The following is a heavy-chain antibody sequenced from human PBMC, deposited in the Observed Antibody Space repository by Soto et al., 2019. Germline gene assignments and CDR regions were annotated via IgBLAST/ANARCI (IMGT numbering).Heavy chain of an antibody. D-gene: IGHD4-17*01. CDR1: GFTFSDYY. V-gene: IGHV3-11*01. CDR3: ARVYGDFYYYYYYMDV. Sequence: GSLRLSCAASGFTFSDYYMSWIRQAPGKGLEWVSYISSSGSTICYADSVKGRVTISRDNAKSSLYLQMNSLRAEDTAVYYCARVYGDFYYYYYYMDVWGKGTTVTVSS. CDR2: ISSSGSTI. J-gene: IGHJ6*03.